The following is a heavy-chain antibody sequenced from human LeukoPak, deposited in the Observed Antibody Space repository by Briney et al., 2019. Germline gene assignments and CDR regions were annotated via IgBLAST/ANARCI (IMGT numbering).Heavy chain of an antibody. CDR2: ISYDAINK. D-gene: IGHD5-18*01. CDR1: GFTFRSYA. CDR3: AKVAGYSYVGVYYFDY. Sequence: GGSLRLSCAASGFTFRSYAMHWVRQAPGEGLEWVAVISYDAINKYYADSVKGRFTISRDNSKNTLYLQMNSLGAEDTAVYYCAKVAGYSYVGVYYFDYWGQGTLVTVSS. V-gene: IGHV3-30*18. J-gene: IGHJ4*02.